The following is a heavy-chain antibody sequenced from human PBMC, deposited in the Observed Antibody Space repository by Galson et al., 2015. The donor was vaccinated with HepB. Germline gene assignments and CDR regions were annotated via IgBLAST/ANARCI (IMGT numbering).Heavy chain of an antibody. CDR1: GYTFTSYY. V-gene: IGHV1-46*01. CDR2: INPSGGST. Sequence: SVKVSCKASGYTFTSYYMHWVRQAPGQGLEWVGIINPSGGSTSYAQKFQGRVTMTRDTSTSTVYMELSSLRSEDTAVYYCARGLPGRYDFWSGYYISLDNWYFDLWGRGTLVTVSS. J-gene: IGHJ2*01. CDR3: ARGLPGRYDFWSGYYISLDNWYFDL. D-gene: IGHD3-3*01.